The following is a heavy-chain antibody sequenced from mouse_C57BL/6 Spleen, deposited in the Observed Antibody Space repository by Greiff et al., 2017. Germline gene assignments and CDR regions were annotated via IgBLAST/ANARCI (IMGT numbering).Heavy chain of an antibody. CDR1: GYTFTSYD. Sequence: QVQLQQSGPELVKPGASVKLSCKASGYTFTSYDINWVKQRPGQGLEWIGWIYPRDGSTKYNEKFKGKATLTVDTSSSTAYMELHSLTSEDSAVYFCARGGYDYDGAWFAYWGQGTLVTVSA. CDR2: IYPRDGST. D-gene: IGHD2-4*01. CDR3: ARGGYDYDGAWFAY. V-gene: IGHV1-85*01. J-gene: IGHJ3*01.